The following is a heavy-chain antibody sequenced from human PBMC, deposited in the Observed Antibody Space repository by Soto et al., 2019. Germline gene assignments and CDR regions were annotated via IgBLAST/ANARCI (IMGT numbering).Heavy chain of an antibody. CDR2: IYHSGST. CDR3: ARKGSMVRGVIITMYYFDY. CDR1: GGSISSSNW. Sequence: QVQLQESGPGLVKPSGTLSLTCAVSGGSISSSNWWSWVRQPPGKGLEWIGEIYHSGSTNYNPSLKSRVTRSVDKSKNQFSLKLSSVTAADTAVYYCARKGSMVRGVIITMYYFDYWGQGTLVTVSS. J-gene: IGHJ4*02. D-gene: IGHD3-10*01. V-gene: IGHV4-4*02.